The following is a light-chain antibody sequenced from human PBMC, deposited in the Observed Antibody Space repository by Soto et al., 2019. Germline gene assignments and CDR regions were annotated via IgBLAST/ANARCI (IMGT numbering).Light chain of an antibody. CDR2: DVS. V-gene: IGLV2-14*01. Sequence: QSALTQPASVSGSPGQSITISCTGTSSDVGGYSFVSWYQQHPGKAPKLMIYDVSNRPSGVSNRFSGSKSGNTASLTISGLQAEDEAGYYCSSYTSSSTLVVFGGGTKLTVL. J-gene: IGLJ2*01. CDR3: SSYTSSSTLVV. CDR1: SSDVGGYSF.